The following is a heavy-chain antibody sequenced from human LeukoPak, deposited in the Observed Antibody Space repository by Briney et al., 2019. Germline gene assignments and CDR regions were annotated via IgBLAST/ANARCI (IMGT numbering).Heavy chain of an antibody. Sequence: PGGSLRPSCAASGFTFSSYEMNWVRQAPGKGLEWVSYISSSGSTIYYADSVKGRFTISRDNAKNSLYLQMNSLRAEDTAVYYCARCDSSGWTRYYYGMDVWGQGTTVTVSS. CDR1: GFTFSSYE. CDR2: ISSSGSTI. D-gene: IGHD6-19*01. V-gene: IGHV3-48*03. CDR3: ARCDSSGWTRYYYGMDV. J-gene: IGHJ6*02.